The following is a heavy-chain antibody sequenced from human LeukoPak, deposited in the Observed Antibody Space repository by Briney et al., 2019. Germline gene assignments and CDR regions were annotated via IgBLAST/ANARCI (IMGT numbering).Heavy chain of an antibody. Sequence: SVKVSCKASGGTFSSYAISWVRQPPGQGLEWMGRIIPILGIANYAQKFQGRVTITADKSTSTAYMELSSLRSEDTAVYYCARESIYGYNYYYYGMDVWGQGTTVTVSS. CDR2: IIPILGIA. J-gene: IGHJ6*02. CDR1: GGTFSSYA. CDR3: ARESIYGYNYYYYGMDV. V-gene: IGHV1-69*04. D-gene: IGHD5-18*01.